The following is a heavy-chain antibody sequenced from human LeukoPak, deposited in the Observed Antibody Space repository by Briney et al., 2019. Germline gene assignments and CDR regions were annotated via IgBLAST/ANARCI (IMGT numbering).Heavy chain of an antibody. V-gene: IGHV4-59*08. J-gene: IGHJ4*02. CDR3: ARHGPRWLGRAYYFDY. CDR2: IYYSGST. CDR1: GGSISSYY. Sequence: SETLSLTCTVSGGSISSYYWSWIRQPPGKGLEWIGYIYYSGSTNYNPSLKSRVTISVDTSKNQFSLKLSSVTAADTAVYCCARHGPRWLGRAYYFDYWGQGTLVAVSS. D-gene: IGHD3-22*01.